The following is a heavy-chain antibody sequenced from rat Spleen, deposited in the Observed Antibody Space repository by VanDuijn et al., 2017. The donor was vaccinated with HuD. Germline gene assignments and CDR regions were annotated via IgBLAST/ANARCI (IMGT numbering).Heavy chain of an antibody. D-gene: IGHD1-10*01. J-gene: IGHJ2*01. CDR2: ISYDGSSI. V-gene: IGHV5-22*01. CDR3: TRGNDYALDY. CDR1: GFTFSNYD. Sequence: EVQLVESGGGLVQPGRSMKLSCAASGFTFSNYDMAWVRQAPTKGLEWVASISYDGSSIYYRDSVKGRFTLSRDNAKSTLYLQMDSLRSEDMATYYCTRGNDYALDYWGQGIMVTVSS.